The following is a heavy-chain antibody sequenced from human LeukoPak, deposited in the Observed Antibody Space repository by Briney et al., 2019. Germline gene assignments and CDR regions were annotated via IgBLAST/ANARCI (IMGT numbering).Heavy chain of an antibody. CDR1: GGSISSGGYY. CDR3: ARHPHGYNFYFDY. V-gene: IGHV4-31*03. D-gene: IGHD5-24*01. CDR2: IYYSGST. J-gene: IGHJ4*02. Sequence: SQTLSLTCTDSGGSISSGGYYWSWIRQHPGKGLEWIGYIYYSGSTYYNPSLKGRVTISVDTSKNQFSLKLSSVTAADTAVYYCARHPHGYNFYFDYWGQGTLVTVSS.